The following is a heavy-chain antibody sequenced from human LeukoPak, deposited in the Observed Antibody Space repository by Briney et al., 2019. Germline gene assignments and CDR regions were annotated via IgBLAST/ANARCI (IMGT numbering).Heavy chain of an antibody. CDR3: AREANSPTARYWYFDL. J-gene: IGHJ2*01. V-gene: IGHV4-59*01. CDR1: GGSFSSYY. CDR2: VYYSGST. D-gene: IGHD2-21*01. Sequence: PSGTLSLTCTVSGGSFSSYYWSWVRQAPGKGLEWIGYVYYSGSTNYTRALKSRVTISLDTSENQFSLKLSSVTAADTAVYYCAREANSPTARYWYFDLWGRGTQVTVSS.